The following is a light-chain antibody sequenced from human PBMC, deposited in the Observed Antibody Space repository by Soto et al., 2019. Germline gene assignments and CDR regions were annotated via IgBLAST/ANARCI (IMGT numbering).Light chain of an antibody. Sequence: EIVMTQSPATPSVSPGERATLSCRASQSVSSNLAWYQQKPGQTPRLLIYGASTRATGIPARFSGSGSGTEFTLTISSLQSGDFAVYYCQQYHNWPPGTFGQGTKVEIK. CDR3: QQYHNWPPGT. V-gene: IGKV3-15*01. J-gene: IGKJ1*01. CDR2: GAS. CDR1: QSVSSN.